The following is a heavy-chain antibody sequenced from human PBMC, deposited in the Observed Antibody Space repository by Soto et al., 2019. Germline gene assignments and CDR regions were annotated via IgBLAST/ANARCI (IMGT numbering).Heavy chain of an antibody. Sequence: PSETLSLTCTVSGGSISSSSYYWGWIRQPPGKGLEWTGSIYYSGSTYYNPSLKSRVTISVDTSKNQFSLKLSSVTAADTAVYYCASHLYYYDSSGYYLDYWGQGTLVTVSS. CDR3: ASHLYYYDSSGYYLDY. V-gene: IGHV4-39*01. CDR2: IYYSGST. J-gene: IGHJ4*02. D-gene: IGHD3-22*01. CDR1: GGSISSSSYY.